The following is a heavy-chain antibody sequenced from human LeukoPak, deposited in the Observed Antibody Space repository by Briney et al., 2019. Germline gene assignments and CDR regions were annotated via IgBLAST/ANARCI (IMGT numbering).Heavy chain of an antibody. J-gene: IGHJ5*02. V-gene: IGHV4-4*02. D-gene: IGHD5-18*01. CDR2: IYHSGSN. Sequence: SETLSLTCAVSGGSISSSNWWSRARQPPGKGLEWIGEIYHSGSNYYNPSLKSRVTIAVATCTNQFALKLSSVTAPGTSWYYRASHRARGYSYGGVNCCLPWGQETRVSVSS. CDR1: GGSISSSNW. CDR3: ASHRARGYSYGGVNCCLP.